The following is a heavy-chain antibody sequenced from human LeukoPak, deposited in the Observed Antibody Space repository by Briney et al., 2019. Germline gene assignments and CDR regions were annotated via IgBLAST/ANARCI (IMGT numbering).Heavy chain of an antibody. CDR3: ARLDTPDY. J-gene: IGHJ4*02. D-gene: IGHD5-18*01. Sequence: PSETLSLTCTVSGGSISSYYWSWIRQPPGKGLEWIGEINHSGSTNYNPSLKSRVTISVDTSKNQFSLKLSSVTAADTAVYYCARLDTPDYWGQGTLVTVSS. CDR2: INHSGST. V-gene: IGHV4-34*01. CDR1: GGSISSYY.